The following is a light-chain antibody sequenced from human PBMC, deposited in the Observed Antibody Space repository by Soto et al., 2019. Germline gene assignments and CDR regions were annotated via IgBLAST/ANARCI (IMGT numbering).Light chain of an antibody. J-gene: IGKJ5*01. V-gene: IGKV3-15*01. CDR3: QQYGSSGT. CDR1: QSVSNN. CDR2: GAS. Sequence: EIVMTQSPATVSVSPGERATLSCTASQSVSNNLAWYQQKPGQAPRLLIYGASTRATGIPVRFSGSGSGTDFTLTISRLEPEDFAVYYCQQYGSSGTFGQGTRLEIK.